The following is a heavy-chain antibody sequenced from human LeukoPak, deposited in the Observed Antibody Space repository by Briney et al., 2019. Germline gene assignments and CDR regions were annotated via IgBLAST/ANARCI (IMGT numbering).Heavy chain of an antibody. CDR2: ISYDGTNE. CDR3: AKQDCGGDCYPVN. Sequence: GGSLRLSCAASGFTFSRYGMHWVRQAPGKGLEWVSFISYDGTNEDYADSVRGRFTISRDNSKNTLYLQMNSLRAEDTALYYCAKQDCGGDCYPVNWGQGTLVTVSS. J-gene: IGHJ4*02. V-gene: IGHV3-30*18. CDR1: GFTFSRYG. D-gene: IGHD2-21*02.